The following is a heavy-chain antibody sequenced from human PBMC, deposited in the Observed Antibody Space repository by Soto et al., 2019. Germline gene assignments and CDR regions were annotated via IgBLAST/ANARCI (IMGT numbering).Heavy chain of an antibody. Sequence: GASLKVSCKASGYTFTSYGISWVRQAPGQGLEWMGWISAYNGNTNYAQKLQGRVTMTTDTSTSTAYMELRSLRSDDTAVYYCAIDVPWDYYDIKVYCFDPWGQGTLVTVSS. CDR1: GYTFTSYG. V-gene: IGHV1-18*01. J-gene: IGHJ5*02. D-gene: IGHD3-22*01. CDR2: ISAYNGNT. CDR3: AIDVPWDYYDIKVYCFDP.